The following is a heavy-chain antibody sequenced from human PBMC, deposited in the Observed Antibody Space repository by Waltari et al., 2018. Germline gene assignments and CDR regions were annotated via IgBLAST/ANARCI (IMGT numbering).Heavy chain of an antibody. Sequence: EEQLVESGEGLVQPGGSLRLSCEGSGFTFRNYWMSWVRQAPGKGVELVANIRRDGSQANYVDSVKGRFTISRDNAKKSLYLQMNSLRAEDTGVYYCARESTASNEGVWGQGTLVTVSS. CDR2: IRRDGSQA. V-gene: IGHV3-7*01. D-gene: IGHD4-17*01. CDR1: GFTFRNYW. J-gene: IGHJ4*02. CDR3: ARESTASNEGV.